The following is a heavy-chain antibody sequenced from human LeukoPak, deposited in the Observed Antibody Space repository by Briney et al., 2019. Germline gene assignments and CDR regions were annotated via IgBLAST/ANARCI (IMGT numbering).Heavy chain of an antibody. J-gene: IGHJ4*02. CDR2: IKQDGSEE. CDR3: ARILDSAWGELGY. CDR1: GFTFSSHW. Sequence: GGSLRLSCAASGFTFSSHWMTWVRQAPGKGLECVANIKQDGSEEYYVDSVQGRFTISRDNATNSLYLQMNSLRAEDTAVYYCARILDSAWGELGYWGQGTLVTVSS. D-gene: IGHD6-19*01. V-gene: IGHV3-7*01.